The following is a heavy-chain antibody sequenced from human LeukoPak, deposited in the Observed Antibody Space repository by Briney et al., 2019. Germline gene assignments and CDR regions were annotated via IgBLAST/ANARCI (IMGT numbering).Heavy chain of an antibody. CDR3: ARDWTLRYFDWSTGKGGLYYYYMDV. D-gene: IGHD3-9*01. CDR1: GGSISSSSYY. Sequence: PSETLSLTCTVSGGSISSSSYYWGWIRQPPGKGLEWIGSIYYSGSTYYNPSLKSRVTISVDTSKNQFSLKLSSVTAADTAVYYCARDWTLRYFDWSTGKGGLYYYYMDVWGKGTTVTVSS. J-gene: IGHJ6*03. CDR2: IYYSGST. V-gene: IGHV4-39*07.